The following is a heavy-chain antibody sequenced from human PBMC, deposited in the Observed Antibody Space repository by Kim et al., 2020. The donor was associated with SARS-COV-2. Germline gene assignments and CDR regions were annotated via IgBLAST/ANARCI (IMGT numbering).Heavy chain of an antibody. CDR1: QLTFNAYV. CDR2: IDNTGTTT. Sequence: GGSLRLSCAASQLTFNAYVMTWVRQSPGKGLEWVSSIDNTGTTTYSADSVKGRFTISRDNSKNSLYLQMNSLRVEDTALYFCAASRNYYHSAYWGQGTLVTVSS. V-gene: IGHV3-23*05. J-gene: IGHJ4*02. D-gene: IGHD1-26*01. CDR3: AASRNYYHSAY.